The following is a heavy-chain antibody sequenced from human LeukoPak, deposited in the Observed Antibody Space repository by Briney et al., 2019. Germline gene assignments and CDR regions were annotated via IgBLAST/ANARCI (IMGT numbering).Heavy chain of an antibody. V-gene: IGHV1-3*03. CDR2: INDGDGNT. J-gene: IGHJ4*02. CDR1: GYTFTSYA. Sequence: GALVKVSCKASGYTFTSYAVHWVRRAPGQSLEWMGYINDGDGNTKYSQEFQGRVTITRDTSASIVYMELSSLRSEDMAFYYCARERGEFGGSYFLDYWGQGTLVTVSS. D-gene: IGHD1-26*01. CDR3: ARERGEFGGSYFLDY.